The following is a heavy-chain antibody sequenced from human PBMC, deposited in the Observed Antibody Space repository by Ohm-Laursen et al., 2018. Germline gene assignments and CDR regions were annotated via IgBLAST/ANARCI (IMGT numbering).Heavy chain of an antibody. J-gene: IGHJ4*02. Sequence: SETLSLTCTVSGGSISNYYWSWIRQPPGKGLEWIGYIYYSGSANYNPPLKSRVTISVDTSKNQFSLKLSSVTAADTAVYYCARDNSGYYYDSSGYFDYWGQGTLVTVSS. D-gene: IGHD3-22*01. CDR1: GGSISNYY. V-gene: IGHV4-59*01. CDR3: ARDNSGYYYDSSGYFDY. CDR2: IYYSGSA.